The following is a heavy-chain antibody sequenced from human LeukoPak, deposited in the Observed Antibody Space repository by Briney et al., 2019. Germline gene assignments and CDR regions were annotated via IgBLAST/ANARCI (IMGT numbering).Heavy chain of an antibody. CDR3: AGSRVPYGLDV. CDR2: IYHSGST. J-gene: IGHJ6*04. Sequence: SETLSLTCVVSGGSISSNWWSWVRQPPGKGLEWIGEIYHSGSTNYNPSLKSRVTMSVVNPKNEFFLKLSSVTAADTAVYYCAGSRVPYGLDVWGKGTTVTVSS. D-gene: IGHD1-26*01. CDR1: GGSISSNW. V-gene: IGHV4-4*02.